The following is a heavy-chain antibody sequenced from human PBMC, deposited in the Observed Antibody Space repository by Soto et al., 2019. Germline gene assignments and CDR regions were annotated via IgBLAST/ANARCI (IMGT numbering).Heavy chain of an antibody. V-gene: IGHV4-30-4*01. J-gene: IGHJ6*02. CDR2: IYYSGST. D-gene: IGHD2-15*01. Sequence: SETLSLTCTVSGGSISSGDYYWSWIRQPPGKGLGWIGYIYYSGSTYYNPSLKSRVTISVDTSKNQFSLKLSSVTAADTAVYYCARDQGYVAATKVYYYGMDVWGQGTTVTVSS. CDR1: GGSISSGDYY. CDR3: ARDQGYVAATKVYYYGMDV.